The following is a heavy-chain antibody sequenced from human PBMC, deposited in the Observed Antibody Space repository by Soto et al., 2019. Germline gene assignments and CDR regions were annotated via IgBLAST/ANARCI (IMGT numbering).Heavy chain of an antibody. CDR3: ARIVPDRPVAA. J-gene: IGHJ5*02. V-gene: IGHV3-11*06. D-gene: IGHD3-22*01. Sequence: QVQLVESGGGLVKPGGSLRRSCAASGFTFSDYSMSWIRQAPGKGLEWVSYISSSKPYTNYADSVKGRFTVSRDNAKNSLYLQMNGLRAEDTAVYYRARIVPDRPVAAWGQGTLVTVSS. CDR1: GFTFSDYS. CDR2: ISSSKPYT.